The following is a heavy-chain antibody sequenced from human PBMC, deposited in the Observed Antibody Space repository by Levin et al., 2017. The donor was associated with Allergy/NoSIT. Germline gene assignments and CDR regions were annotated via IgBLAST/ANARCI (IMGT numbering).Heavy chain of an antibody. Sequence: ASVKVSCKASGYTFTSYDINWVRQATGQGLEWMGWMNPNSGNTGYAQKFQGRVTMTRNTSISTAYMELSSLRSEDTAVYYCARGHSPFTMFGVVIMHPLFDPWGQGTLVTVSS. CDR2: MNPNSGNT. CDR1: GYTFTSYD. CDR3: ARGHSPFTMFGVVIMHPLFDP. D-gene: IGHD3-3*01. J-gene: IGHJ5*02. V-gene: IGHV1-8*01.